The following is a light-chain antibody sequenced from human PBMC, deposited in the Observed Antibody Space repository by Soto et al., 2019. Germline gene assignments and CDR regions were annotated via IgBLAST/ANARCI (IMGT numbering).Light chain of an antibody. Sequence: DIVMTQSPDSLAVSLGERATINCKSSQSGLYSSNNKNYLAWYQQKPGQPPKLLIYWASNRESGVPARFRGSGSGADFTLTISRLQAEDVAVYYCQQYYRTPLTFGGGTKVEIE. V-gene: IGKV4-1*01. CDR1: QSGLYSSNNKNY. CDR3: QQYYRTPLT. CDR2: WAS. J-gene: IGKJ4*01.